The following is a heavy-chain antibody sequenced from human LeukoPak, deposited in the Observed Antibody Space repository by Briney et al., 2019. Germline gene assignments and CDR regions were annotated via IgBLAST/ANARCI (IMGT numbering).Heavy chain of an antibody. CDR2: IDYSGST. CDR1: GGSISSYY. Sequence: PSETLPLTCTVSGGSISSYYWSWIRQPPGKGLEWIGYIDYSGSTNYNPSLKSRVTISVDTSKNQFSLKLSSVTAADTAVYYCARWYKYSSSWSPVNWFDPWGQGTLVTVSS. V-gene: IGHV4-59*01. D-gene: IGHD6-6*01. J-gene: IGHJ5*02. CDR3: ARWYKYSSSWSPVNWFDP.